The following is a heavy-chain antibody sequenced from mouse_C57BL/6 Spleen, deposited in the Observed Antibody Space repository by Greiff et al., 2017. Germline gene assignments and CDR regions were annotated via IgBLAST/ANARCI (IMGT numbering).Heavy chain of an antibody. V-gene: IGHV2-4*01. CDR3: AKKEYYYAMDY. J-gene: IGHJ4*01. Sequence: VKVVESGPGLVQPSPSLSITCTVSGFSLTSYGVHWVRQPPGKGLEWLGVIWSGGSTDYNAAFISRLSISKDNSKSQVFFKMNSLQADDTAIYYCAKKEYYYAMDYWGQGTSVAVSS. CDR2: IWSGGST. CDR1: GFSLTSYG.